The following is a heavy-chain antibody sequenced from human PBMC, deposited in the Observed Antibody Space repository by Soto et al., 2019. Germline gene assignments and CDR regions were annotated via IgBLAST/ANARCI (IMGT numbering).Heavy chain of an antibody. CDR1: GYTFTGYY. V-gene: IGHV1-2*02. CDR3: ARGSRDSSGYYSYYFDY. Sequence: ASVKVSCKASGYTFTGYYMHWVRQAPGQGLEWMGWINPNSGGTNYAQKFQGRVTMTRDTSISTAYMELSRLRSDDTAVYYCARGSRDSSGYYSYYFDYWGQGTLVTVSS. CDR2: INPNSGGT. J-gene: IGHJ4*02. D-gene: IGHD3-22*01.